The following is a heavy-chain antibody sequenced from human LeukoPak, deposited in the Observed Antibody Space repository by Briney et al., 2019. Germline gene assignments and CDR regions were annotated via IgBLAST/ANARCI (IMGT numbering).Heavy chain of an antibody. CDR2: IYYSGST. Sequence: PSETLSLTCTVSGGSISSGGYYWSWIRQHPGKGLEWIGYIYYSGSTYYNPSLKSRVTISVDTSKNQFSLKLSSVTAADTAVYYCARSLGNTIFGVVINTNRFDPWGQGTLVTVSS. J-gene: IGHJ5*02. D-gene: IGHD3-3*01. CDR3: ARSLGNTIFGVVINTNRFDP. V-gene: IGHV4-31*03. CDR1: GGSISSGGYY.